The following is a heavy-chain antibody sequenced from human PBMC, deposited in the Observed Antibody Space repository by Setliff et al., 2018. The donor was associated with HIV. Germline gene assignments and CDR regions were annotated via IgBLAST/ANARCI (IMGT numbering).Heavy chain of an antibody. CDR1: GFTFSTYG. Sequence: GGSLRLSCAVSGFTFSTYGMHWVRQAPGKGLEWVTFIEHDGSKKFYADSVKGRFTISRDNSNNTVYLQMNSLRAEDTAVYYCARDRYSGSSTDYWGQGTLVTVSS. D-gene: IGHD1-26*01. J-gene: IGHJ4*02. V-gene: IGHV3-33*05. CDR2: IEHDGSKK. CDR3: ARDRYSGSSTDY.